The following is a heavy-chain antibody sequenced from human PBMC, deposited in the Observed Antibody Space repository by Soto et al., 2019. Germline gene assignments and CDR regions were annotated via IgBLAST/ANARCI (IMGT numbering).Heavy chain of an antibody. J-gene: IGHJ4*02. CDR3: ARGTNSFVHY. V-gene: IGHV1-3*04. Sequence: QVQLVQSGAEVKKPGASVKVSCKASGYTFTNYAMNWVRQAPGQRLEWMGWINTGYANTQYSQRFQGRVPITSDTAATTDYMELSSLRSEDTAVYYCARGTNSFVHYWGQGTLVTVSS. CDR1: GYTFTNYA. D-gene: IGHD1-7*01. CDR2: INTGYANT.